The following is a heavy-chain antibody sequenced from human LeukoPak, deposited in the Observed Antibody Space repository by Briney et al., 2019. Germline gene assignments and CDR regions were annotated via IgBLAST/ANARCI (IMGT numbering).Heavy chain of an antibody. Sequence: ASETLSLTCTVSGGSINNFYWNWIRQPPGKGLEWIGYVYYSGSTNYSPSPKSRVTISVDTTKNQFSLKRSSVTAADTAVYYCARMYYDFWSGYNRTPHFDCWGQGTLVTVSS. D-gene: IGHD3-3*01. CDR3: ARMYYDFWSGYNRTPHFDC. J-gene: IGHJ4*02. V-gene: IGHV4-59*08. CDR1: GGSINNFY. CDR2: VYYSGST.